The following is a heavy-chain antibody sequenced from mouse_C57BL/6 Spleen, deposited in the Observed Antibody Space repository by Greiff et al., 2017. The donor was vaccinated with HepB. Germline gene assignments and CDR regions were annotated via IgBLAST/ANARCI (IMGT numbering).Heavy chain of an antibody. J-gene: IGHJ2*01. V-gene: IGHV1-82*01. CDR1: GYAFSSSW. D-gene: IGHD1-2*01. CDR2: IYPGDGDT. Sequence: QVQLQQSGPELVKPGASVKISCKASGYAFSSSWMNWVKQRPGKGLEWIGRIYPGDGDTNYNGKFKGKATLTADKSSSTAYMQLSSLTSEDSAVYCCARYTTAFFDYWGQGTTLTVSS. CDR3: ARYTTAFFDY.